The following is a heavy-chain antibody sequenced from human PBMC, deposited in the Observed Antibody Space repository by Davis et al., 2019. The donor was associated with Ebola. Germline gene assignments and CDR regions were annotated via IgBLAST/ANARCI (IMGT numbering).Heavy chain of an antibody. J-gene: IGHJ4*02. CDR2: IIPILGIA. CDR1: GYTFTGYY. D-gene: IGHD6-13*01. V-gene: IGHV1-69*04. CDR3: ARDVGAAAGSDY. Sequence: SVKVSCKASGYTFTGYYMHWVRQAPGQGLEWMGRIIPILGIANYAQKFQGRVTITADKSTSTAYMELSSLRSEDTAVYYCARDVGAAAGSDYWGQGTLVTVSS.